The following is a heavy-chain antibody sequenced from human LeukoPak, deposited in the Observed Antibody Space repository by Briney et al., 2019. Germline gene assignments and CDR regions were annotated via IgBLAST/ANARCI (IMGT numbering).Heavy chain of an antibody. CDR2: INPNSGGT. Sequence: ASVKVSCKASGYTXTNYGISGVRQAPGQGLEWMGWINPNSGGTNYAQKFQGRVTMTRDTSISTAYMELSRLRSDDTAVYYCARVDYGGNFDVFDIWGQGTLVAVSS. CDR1: GYTXTNYG. J-gene: IGHJ3*02. V-gene: IGHV1-2*02. D-gene: IGHD4-23*01. CDR3: ARVDYGGNFDVFDI.